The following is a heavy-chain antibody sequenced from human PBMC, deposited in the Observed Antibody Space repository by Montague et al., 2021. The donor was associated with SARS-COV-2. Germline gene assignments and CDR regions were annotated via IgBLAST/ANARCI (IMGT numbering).Heavy chain of an antibody. Sequence: SETLSLTCTVSGGSISGYYWSWFRQSAGKGLEWIGRIYNSGSTSYNPSPKSRVTMSVDTSKNQFSLKLSSVTAVDTAVYYCVRDQGRSNWNYPDYWGQGTLVTVSS. V-gene: IGHV4-4*07. D-gene: IGHD1-20*01. CDR1: GGSISGYY. J-gene: IGHJ4*02. CDR2: IYNSGST. CDR3: VRDQGRSNWNYPDY.